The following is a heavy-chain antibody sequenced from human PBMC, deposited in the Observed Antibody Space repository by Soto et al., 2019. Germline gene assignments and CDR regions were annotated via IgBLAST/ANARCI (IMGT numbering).Heavy chain of an antibody. CDR3: ARDGDSGPPGYYYYYYGMDV. J-gene: IGHJ6*02. CDR1: GFTFNRHA. V-gene: IGHV3-23*01. CDR2: LSDSGGSI. D-gene: IGHD5-12*01. Sequence: PGGSLRLSCTASGFTFNRHAMTWVRQAPGKGLEWVSGLSDSGGSIYYADSVKGRFTISRDNAKNSLYLQMNSLRAEDTAVYYCARDGDSGPPGYYYYYYGMDVWGQGTTVTVSS.